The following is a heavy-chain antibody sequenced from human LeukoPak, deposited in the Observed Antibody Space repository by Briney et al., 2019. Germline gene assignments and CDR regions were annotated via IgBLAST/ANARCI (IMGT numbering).Heavy chain of an antibody. Sequence: GASVKVSCKASGYTFTSYDINWVRQATGQGLEWMGWISGYNGNTNYAQKLQGRVTMTSDTSTSTAYMELRSLRSDDTAVYYCARDLHRVVVRGVPHYYYYMDVWGKGTTVTISS. CDR2: ISGYNGNT. CDR3: ARDLHRVVVRGVPHYYYYMDV. D-gene: IGHD3-10*01. CDR1: GYTFTSYD. V-gene: IGHV1-18*01. J-gene: IGHJ6*03.